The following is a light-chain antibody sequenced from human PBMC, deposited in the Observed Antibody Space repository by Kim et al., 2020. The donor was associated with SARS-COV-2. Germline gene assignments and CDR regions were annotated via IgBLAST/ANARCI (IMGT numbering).Light chain of an antibody. Sequence: DIQMTQSPSSLSASVGDRVTITCRASQHIRDDLGWYQQKPGKPPTRLIYGASTLESGVPSRFSGSRSGTEFTLTISSLQAEDLATYYCLQHNTYPRTFGQGTKLEIK. V-gene: IGKV1-17*01. CDR1: QHIRDD. J-gene: IGKJ1*01. CDR3: LQHNTYPRT. CDR2: GAS.